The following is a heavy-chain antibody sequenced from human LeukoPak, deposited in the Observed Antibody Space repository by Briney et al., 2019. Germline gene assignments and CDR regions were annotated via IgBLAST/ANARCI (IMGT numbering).Heavy chain of an antibody. D-gene: IGHD3-22*01. CDR1: GFTFDDYA. V-gene: IGHV3-9*01. J-gene: IGHJ4*02. CDR3: ARSYPHQPPLSGYYFDY. Sequence: GGSLRLSCAASGFTFDDYAMHWVRQAPGKGLEWVSGISWNSGSIGYADSVKGRFTISRDNAKNSLYLQMNSLRAEDTAVYYCARSYPHQPPLSGYYFDYWGQGTLVTVSS. CDR2: ISWNSGSI.